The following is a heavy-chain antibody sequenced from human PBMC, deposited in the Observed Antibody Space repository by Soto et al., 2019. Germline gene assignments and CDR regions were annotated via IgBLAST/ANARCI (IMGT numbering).Heavy chain of an antibody. Sequence: PVESLKISCKGSGDSLTTHWIGWVRQMPWKGLEWMGIIYPGDSDTRYSPSFQGQVTISADKSISTAHLQWSSLRASDTAIYYCASPIRYCSGGNCYGYGMDVWGQGTTVTVSS. CDR1: GDSLTTHW. CDR3: ASPIRYCSGGNCYGYGMDV. D-gene: IGHD2-15*01. CDR2: IYPGDSDT. J-gene: IGHJ6*02. V-gene: IGHV5-51*01.